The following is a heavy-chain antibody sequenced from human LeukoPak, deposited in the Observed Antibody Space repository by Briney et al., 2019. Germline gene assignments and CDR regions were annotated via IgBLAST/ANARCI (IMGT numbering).Heavy chain of an antibody. J-gene: IGHJ3*02. CDR1: GYSISSGYY. V-gene: IGHV4-38-2*02. CDR3: ARETAARDAFDI. CDR2: INHSGST. D-gene: IGHD6-6*01. Sequence: PSETLSLTCTVSGYSISSGYYWGWIRQPPGKGLEWIGEINHSGSTNYNPSLKSRVTISVDTSKNQFSLKLSSVTAADTAVYYCARETAARDAFDIWGQGTMVTVSS.